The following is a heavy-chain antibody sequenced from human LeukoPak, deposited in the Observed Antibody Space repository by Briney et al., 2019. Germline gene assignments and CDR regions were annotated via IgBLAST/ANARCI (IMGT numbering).Heavy chain of an antibody. CDR2: ISWNSGSI. CDR1: GFTFDDYA. V-gene: IGHV3-9*01. Sequence: PGGSLRLSCAASGFTFDDYAMHWVRQAPGKGLEWVSGISWNSGSIGYADSVKGRFTISRDNAKNSLYLQMNSLRAEDTAVYYCARVVGYYDSSGVVDYWGQGTLVTVSS. CDR3: ARVVGYYDSSGVVDY. J-gene: IGHJ4*02. D-gene: IGHD3-22*01.